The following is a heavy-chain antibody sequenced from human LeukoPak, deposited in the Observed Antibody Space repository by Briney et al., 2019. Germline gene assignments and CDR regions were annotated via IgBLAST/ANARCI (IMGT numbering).Heavy chain of an antibody. D-gene: IGHD5-24*01. Sequence: PGGSLRLSCAASGFTFSSYGMHWVRQAPGKGLEWVAVISYDESDKYYADSVKGRFTISRDNSKNTLYLQMNSLRGEDTAVYYCAKRAEVATKALDYWGQGTLVTVSS. V-gene: IGHV3-30*18. CDR3: AKRAEVATKALDY. J-gene: IGHJ4*02. CDR1: GFTFSSYG. CDR2: ISYDESDK.